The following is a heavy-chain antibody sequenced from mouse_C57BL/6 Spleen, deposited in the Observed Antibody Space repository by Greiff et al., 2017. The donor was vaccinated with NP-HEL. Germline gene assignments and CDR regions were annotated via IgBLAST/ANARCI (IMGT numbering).Heavy chain of an antibody. CDR3: AGREGEEYEAWFAY. Sequence: QVTLKVSGPGILQSSQTLCLTCSFSGVSLSTSGLGVSWIRQPSGESLEWLAHIYWDDANRYNPSLKSRLTISTDTSRNQVFLKLTSVDTADTATYYCAGREGEEYEAWFAYWGQGTLVTVSA. CDR2: IYWDDAN. CDR1: GVSLSTSGLG. D-gene: IGHD5-2*01. J-gene: IGHJ3*01. V-gene: IGHV8-12*01.